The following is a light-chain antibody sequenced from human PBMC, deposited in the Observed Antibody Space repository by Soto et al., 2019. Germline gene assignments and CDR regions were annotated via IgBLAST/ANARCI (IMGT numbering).Light chain of an antibody. CDR2: GAS. Sequence: EVVVTQSPGTLYLSPGERATLSCRASQSVSSYLAWYQQKPGQAPRLLIYGASPRATGIPARFSGSGSVTDFTLTISILQSEDFTVYYSQLSTVWLRPFGEGTKLDI. CDR3: QLSTVWLRP. J-gene: IGKJ1*01. V-gene: IGKV3-15*01. CDR1: QSVSSY.